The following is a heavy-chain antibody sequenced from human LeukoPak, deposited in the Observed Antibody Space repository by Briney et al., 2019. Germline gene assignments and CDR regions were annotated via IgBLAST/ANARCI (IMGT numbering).Heavy chain of an antibody. Sequence: AGGSLRLSCTASGFTFSSYAMSWVRQAPGKGLEWVSVISGSGGSTNYADSVKGRFTISRDNSKNTLYLQMNSLRAEDTAVYYCGVYSSNWHDYWGQGTLVSVSS. CDR2: ISGSGGST. J-gene: IGHJ4*02. V-gene: IGHV3-23*01. CDR1: GFTFSSYA. D-gene: IGHD6-13*01. CDR3: GVYSSNWHDY.